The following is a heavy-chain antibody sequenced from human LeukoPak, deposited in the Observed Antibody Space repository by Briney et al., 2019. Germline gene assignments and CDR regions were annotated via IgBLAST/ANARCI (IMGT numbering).Heavy chain of an antibody. J-gene: IGHJ4*02. CDR2: ISAYNGNT. CDR1: GYTFTSYG. V-gene: IGHV1-18*01. Sequence: GASVKVSCKASGYTFTSYGISWVRQAPGQGLEWMGWISAYNGNTNYAQKLQGRVTMTTDTSTSTAYMELRSLRSDDTAVYYCARDTKYDFWSGYPRGDYFDYWGQGTLATVSS. CDR3: ARDTKYDFWSGYPRGDYFDY. D-gene: IGHD3-3*01.